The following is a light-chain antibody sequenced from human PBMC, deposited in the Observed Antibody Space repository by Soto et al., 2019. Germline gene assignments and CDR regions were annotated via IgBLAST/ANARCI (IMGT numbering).Light chain of an antibody. CDR2: DAS. Sequence: EIVLTQSPATLSLSPGERATLSCRASQSVSSYLAWYQQKPGQAPRLLIYDASNRATGIPARFSGSWSGTDFTLTISSLEPEDFAVYYCQQRSNWRFTFGPGTKVDIK. CDR1: QSVSSY. CDR3: QQRSNWRFT. V-gene: IGKV3-11*01. J-gene: IGKJ3*01.